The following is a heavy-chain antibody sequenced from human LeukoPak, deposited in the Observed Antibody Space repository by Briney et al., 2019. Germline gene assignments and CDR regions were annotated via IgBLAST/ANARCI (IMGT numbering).Heavy chain of an antibody. CDR2: IIPILGIA. CDR1: GGTFSSYA. V-gene: IGHV1-69*04. D-gene: IGHD3-10*01. J-gene: IGHJ4*02. Sequence: SVKVSCKASGGTFSSYAISWVRQALGQGLEWMGRIIPILGIANYAQKFQGRVTITADKSTSTAYMELSSLRSEDTAVYYCARVGYYGSGSYYPTPLEGPFDYWDQGTLVTVSS. CDR3: ARVGYYGSGSYYPTPLEGPFDY.